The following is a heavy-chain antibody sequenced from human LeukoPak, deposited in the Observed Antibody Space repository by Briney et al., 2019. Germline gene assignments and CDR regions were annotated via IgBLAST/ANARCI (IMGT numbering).Heavy chain of an antibody. Sequence: GGSLRLSCTASGFSFSGHWMHWDRQLPGKGLVWVSRISPTGSTTSYADSVKGRFTVSRDNAKNTLYLQVNNLRAEDTAVYYCARGPNSNWSGLDFWGQGTLLTVSS. CDR1: GFSFSGHW. CDR3: ARGPNSNWSGLDF. J-gene: IGHJ4*02. V-gene: IGHV3-74*01. CDR2: ISPTGSTT. D-gene: IGHD6-6*01.